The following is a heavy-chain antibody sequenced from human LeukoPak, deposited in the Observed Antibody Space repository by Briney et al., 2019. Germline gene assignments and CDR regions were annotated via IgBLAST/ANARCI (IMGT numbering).Heavy chain of an antibody. Sequence: AASVKVSCTASGYTFTSYGISRVRQAPGQGREWMGWISAYNGNTNYAQKLQGRVTMTTDTSTSTAYMELRSLRSDDTAVYYCARDSSSGWYVGYYYYYGMDVWGQGTTVTVSS. D-gene: IGHD6-19*01. CDR3: ARDSSSGWYVGYYYYYGMDV. CDR2: ISAYNGNT. J-gene: IGHJ6*02. CDR1: GYTFTSYG. V-gene: IGHV1-18*01.